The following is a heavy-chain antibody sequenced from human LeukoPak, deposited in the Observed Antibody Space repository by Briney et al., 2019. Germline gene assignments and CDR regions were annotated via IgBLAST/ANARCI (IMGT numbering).Heavy chain of an antibody. D-gene: IGHD3-16*01. J-gene: IGHJ4*02. CDR2: INAGNDNT. CDR3: ARGFGGY. Sequence: ASVKVSCKASGYTFSNYAMHWVRQAPGQRLEWMGWINAGNDNTKYSQNFQGRVTITRDTSASTVYMELSDLRSEDTAVYYCARGFGGYWGQGTLVTVSS. V-gene: IGHV1-3*01. CDR1: GYTFSNYA.